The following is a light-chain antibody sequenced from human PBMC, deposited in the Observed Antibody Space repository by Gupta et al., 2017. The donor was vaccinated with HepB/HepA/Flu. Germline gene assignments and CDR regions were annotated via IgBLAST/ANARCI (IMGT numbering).Light chain of an antibody. CDR2: RAS. Sequence: EIVMTQSPATLSVSPGERATLSCRASQTVGSTLAWYQQRPGQAPRLLIYRASTRATGIPARFSGSGSGTEFTLTISSRQSEDFAVYYCQQYFNWPPLTFGGGTKVEIK. CDR3: QQYFNWPPLT. CDR1: QTVGST. V-gene: IGKV3-15*01. J-gene: IGKJ4*01.